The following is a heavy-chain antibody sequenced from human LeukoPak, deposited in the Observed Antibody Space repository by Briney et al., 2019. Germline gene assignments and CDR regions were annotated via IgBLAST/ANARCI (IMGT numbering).Heavy chain of an antibody. Sequence: KASETLSLTCTVSGGSVTGGTYYWSWIRQPPGKGLEWIGYFYYSGSTNFNPSLKSRVTISVDTSKNQFSLKLSSVTAAATAVYYCARAGYCSGGSCFRVYYFDSWGQGALVTVSS. J-gene: IGHJ4*02. V-gene: IGHV4-61*01. CDR1: GGSVTGGTYY. CDR2: FYYSGST. CDR3: ARAGYCSGGSCFRVYYFDS. D-gene: IGHD2-15*01.